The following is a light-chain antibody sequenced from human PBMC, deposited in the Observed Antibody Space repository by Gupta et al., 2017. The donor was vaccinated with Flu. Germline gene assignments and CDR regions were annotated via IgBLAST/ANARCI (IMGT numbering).Light chain of an antibody. CDR3: AAWDDNLSDPV. V-gene: IGLV1-44*01. Sequence: QSILTQPPSASGTPGQRVTISCSGRSSNIGNNAVNWYQHLPGTAPTLLIHGNNQRPSGVPARFSGSKSGTSASLAINGLQSEDEADYYCAAWDDNLSDPVFGGGTKLTVL. J-gene: IGLJ3*02. CDR2: GNN. CDR1: SSNIGNNA.